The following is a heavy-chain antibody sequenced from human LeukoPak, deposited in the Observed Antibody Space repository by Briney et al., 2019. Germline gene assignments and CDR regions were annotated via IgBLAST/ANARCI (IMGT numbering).Heavy chain of an antibody. CDR1: GFTSSSYG. CDR3: AKDRYSYAFEYSDS. CDR2: ISNDGSKK. J-gene: IGHJ4*02. V-gene: IGHV3-30*18. Sequence: GGSLRLSCAASGFTSSSYGMHWVRQAPGKGLDWVAVISNDGSKKYYADSVKGRFTISRDNSKNTLSLQVSSLRADDTAVYYCAKDRYSYAFEYSDSWGQGTLVTVSS. D-gene: IGHD5-18*01.